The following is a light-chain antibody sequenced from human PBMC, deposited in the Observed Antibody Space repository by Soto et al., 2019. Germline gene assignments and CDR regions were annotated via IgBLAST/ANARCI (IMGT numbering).Light chain of an antibody. Sequence: EILLTQSPGTLSLSPGERATLSCRASQSVSSTYVSWYQLKPGQAPRLLIYGASTRATGIPDRFSGSGSGTDFTLTISRLEPEDFAVYYCQQYGFSFRAFGQGTKV. CDR2: GAS. CDR3: QQYGFSFRA. J-gene: IGKJ1*01. V-gene: IGKV3-20*01. CDR1: QSVSSTY.